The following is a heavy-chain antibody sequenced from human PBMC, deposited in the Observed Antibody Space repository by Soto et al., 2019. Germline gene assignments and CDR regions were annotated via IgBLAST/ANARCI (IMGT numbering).Heavy chain of an antibody. Sequence: PGGSLRLSCAVSGFICSSYDMSWVRQAPGKGLDWVSTILGGGSRHYEDSVKGRFTISRDTSKNTVYLQMNSLEAGDTAVYYCAKAKALTGGACDSYGQGTLVSVSS. CDR3: AKAKALTGGACDS. CDR2: ILGGGSR. D-gene: IGHD1-1*01. V-gene: IGHV3-23*01. J-gene: IGHJ4*02. CDR1: GFICSSYD.